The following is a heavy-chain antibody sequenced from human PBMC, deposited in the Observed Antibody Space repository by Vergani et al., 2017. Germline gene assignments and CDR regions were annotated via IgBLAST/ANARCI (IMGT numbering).Heavy chain of an antibody. Sequence: QVQLQASGPGRVKPSQTLSLTCTMSGGSISAGYYCWSWIRQPAGKGLEWLGHISAIGNASHSPSLKTRVSMSVDTSTNQFSLTVTSVTAADTAIYFCARRSGGYYSGGKVHPLRTAFDVWGHGTVVTVSS. D-gene: IGHD2-15*01. J-gene: IGHJ3*01. V-gene: IGHV4-61*02. CDR1: GGSISAGYYC. CDR2: ISAIGNA. CDR3: ARRSGGYYSGGKVHPLRTAFDV.